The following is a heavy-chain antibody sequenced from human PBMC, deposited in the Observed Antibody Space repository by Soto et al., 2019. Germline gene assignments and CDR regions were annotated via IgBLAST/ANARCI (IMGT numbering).Heavy chain of an antibody. Sequence: VQLLESGGGLVQPGGSLRLSCAASGFTFSNYAMAWVRQTPGEGPEWVSTIGGGENILYAEYVQGRFITSRGDYRSKMSLQMDNLRVDDTAIYFCAKDSISYNVIYDAFDVWGQGTVVTVSS. D-gene: IGHD3-3*02. J-gene: IGHJ3*01. CDR2: IGGGENI. V-gene: IGHV3-23*01. CDR3: AKDSISYNVIYDAFDV. CDR1: GFTFSNYA.